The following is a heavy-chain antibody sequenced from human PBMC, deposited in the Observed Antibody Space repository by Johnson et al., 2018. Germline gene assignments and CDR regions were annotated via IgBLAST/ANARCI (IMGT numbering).Heavy chain of an antibody. V-gene: IGHV3-64*01. D-gene: IGHD3-3*01. CDR1: GFTFSYYG. CDR2: ISNSGGTT. J-gene: IGHJ6*03. CDR3: AKEQSRVPYYMDV. Sequence: VQLVESGGGLVQPGGSLRLSCAASGFTFSYYGMHWVRHTPGKGLEFVSAISNSGGTTFYANSVKGRFTVSRDNSKNMLYLPLNSLRAEDTAVYYLAKEQSRVPYYMDVWGKGTTVTVAS.